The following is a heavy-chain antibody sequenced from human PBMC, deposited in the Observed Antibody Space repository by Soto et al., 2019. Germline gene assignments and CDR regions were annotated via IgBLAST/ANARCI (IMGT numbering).Heavy chain of an antibody. Sequence: GGSLRLSCAASGFTFSSYGMHWVRQAPGKGLEWVAVIWYDGSNKYYADSVKGRFTISRDNSKNTLYLQMNSLRAEDTAVYYCARVGGINWFDPWGQGTLVTAPQ. V-gene: IGHV3-33*01. CDR2: IWYDGSNK. J-gene: IGHJ5*02. CDR3: ARVGGINWFDP. CDR1: GFTFSSYG. D-gene: IGHD1-20*01.